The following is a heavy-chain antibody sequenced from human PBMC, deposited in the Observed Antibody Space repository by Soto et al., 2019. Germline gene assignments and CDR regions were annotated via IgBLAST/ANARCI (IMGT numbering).Heavy chain of an antibody. CDR1: GYTFTSHY. V-gene: IGHV1-2*02. CDR3: ARDFITSSWSGGYYYYGMDV. D-gene: IGHD6-13*01. Sequence: GASVKVSCKASGYTFTSHYVHWVRQAPGQGLEWMGWINPNSGGTNYAQKFQGRVTMTRDTAISTAYMELSRLRSDDTAVYYCARDFITSSWSGGYYYYGMDVWGQGTTVTVSS. CDR2: INPNSGGT. J-gene: IGHJ6*02.